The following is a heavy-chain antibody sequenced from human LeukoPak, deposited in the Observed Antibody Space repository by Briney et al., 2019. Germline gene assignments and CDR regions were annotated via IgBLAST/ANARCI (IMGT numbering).Heavy chain of an antibody. D-gene: IGHD3-9*01. J-gene: IGHJ4*02. CDR1: GFTFSSDW. CDR3: ARHPYDILTGPSFDY. V-gene: IGHV3-74*01. Sequence: GGSLRLSCAASGFTFSSDWMHWVRQAPGXGLVWVSRINRDGRSTTYADSVKGRFTISRDNAKNTLYLQMNSLRAEDTAVYYCARHPYDILTGPSFDYWGQGTLVTVSS. CDR2: INRDGRST.